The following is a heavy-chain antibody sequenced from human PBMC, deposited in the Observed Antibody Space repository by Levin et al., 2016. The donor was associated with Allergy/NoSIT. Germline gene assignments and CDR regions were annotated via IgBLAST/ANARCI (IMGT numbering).Heavy chain of an antibody. Sequence: GGSLRLSCAASGFTFSNYAMDWVRQAPGKGLEWVSAIRGDLSTFYADSVKGRFTISRDNSKNILYLQMNSLRAEDTALYYCAKGYGGGDDNWFDPWGQGTLVTVSS. V-gene: IGHV3-23*01. D-gene: IGHD2-21*02. CDR1: GFTFSNYA. J-gene: IGHJ5*02. CDR2: IRGDLST. CDR3: AKGYGGGDDNWFDP.